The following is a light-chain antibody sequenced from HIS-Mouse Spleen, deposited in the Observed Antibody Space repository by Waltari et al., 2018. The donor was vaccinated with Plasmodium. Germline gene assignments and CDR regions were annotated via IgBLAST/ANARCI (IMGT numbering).Light chain of an antibody. CDR1: RSVVGVYYY. V-gene: IGLV2-11*02. J-gene: IGLJ3*02. Sequence: SALTQPRSVSGSPGPSVTISGTATRSVVGVYYYFSWYQQLPGKAPTLMIYDVSKRPSGVPVRFSGSQSGNTASLTISGLQAEDEADYYCCSYAGSYTWVFGGGTKLTVL. CDR2: DVS. CDR3: CSYAGSYTWV.